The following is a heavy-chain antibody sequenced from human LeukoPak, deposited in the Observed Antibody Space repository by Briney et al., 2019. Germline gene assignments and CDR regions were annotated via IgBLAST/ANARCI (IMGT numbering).Heavy chain of an antibody. CDR3: ARAQGRGVIIAYNWFDP. CDR1: GASISSSF. J-gene: IGHJ5*02. D-gene: IGHD3-10*01. V-gene: IGHV4-59*12. Sequence: SSETLSLTCTVSGASISSSFWTWIRQSPGKGLEWLAYIYYTGSTNLNPSLKSRVTMSVDTSKNQFSLKLSSVTAADTAVYYCARAQGRGVIIAYNWFDPWGQGTLVTVSS. CDR2: IYYTGST.